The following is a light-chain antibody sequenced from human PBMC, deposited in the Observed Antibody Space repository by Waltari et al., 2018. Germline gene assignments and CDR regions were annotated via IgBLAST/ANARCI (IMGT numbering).Light chain of an antibody. CDR2: DVS. Sequence: QSALTQPASVSGFPGQSITISCTGTSSYIGPYNFVSWYQQHPAKAPKLLLCDVSTRPAGVSNRFSGSKSGNTAALTISGLQAEDDGDYYCSSSTTSNTVLFGGGTKWTVL. V-gene: IGLV2-14*03. CDR1: SSYIGPYNF. CDR3: SSSTTSNTVL. J-gene: IGLJ2*01.